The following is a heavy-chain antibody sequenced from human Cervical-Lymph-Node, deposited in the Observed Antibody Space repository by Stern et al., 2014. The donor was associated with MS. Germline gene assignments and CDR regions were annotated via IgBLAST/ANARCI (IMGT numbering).Heavy chain of an antibody. J-gene: IGHJ6*02. Sequence: VQLVESGGGVVHPGKSLRLSGAASGFTFRAYAMHWVPRVPGKGLGWGALATYDGSDQYYADSVKGRFTVSRDNSKNTVLLQMNGLRPEDTAVYFCARDRGLTHYFYGMDVWGQGTTVTVSS. CDR1: GFTFRAYA. CDR2: ATYDGSDQ. V-gene: IGHV3-30*14. CDR3: ARDRGLTHYFYGMDV. D-gene: IGHD3-10*01.